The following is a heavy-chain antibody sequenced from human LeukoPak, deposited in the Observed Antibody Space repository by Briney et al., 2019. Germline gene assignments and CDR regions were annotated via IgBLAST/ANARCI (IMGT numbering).Heavy chain of an antibody. CDR3: ARDVPRTSGP. D-gene: IGHD3-10*01. Sequence: GGSLRLSCAASGFTFSSEWMHWVRQAPGRGLVWISHIDGNGRTTNYGDSVRGRFAVSRDNAKNTLYLQMNSLRAEDTAVYYCARDVPRTSGPWGQGTLVTVSS. V-gene: IGHV3-74*01. CDR2: IDGNGRTT. CDR1: GFTFSSEW. J-gene: IGHJ5*02.